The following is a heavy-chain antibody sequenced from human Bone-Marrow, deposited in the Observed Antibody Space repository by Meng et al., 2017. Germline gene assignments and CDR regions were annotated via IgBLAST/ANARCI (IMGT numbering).Heavy chain of an antibody. CDR3: ARVMITFGGVIVISWFDP. J-gene: IGHJ5*02. Sequence: QLKGSGPGLVKPAATLSLTCPVSGCSNSSSSYYRGWVRQPPGKGLEWIGSIYYSGSTYYNPSLKSRVTISVDTSKNQFSLKLSSVTAADTAVYYCARVMITFGGVIVISWFDPWGQGTLVTVSS. CDR1: GCSNSSSSYY. CDR2: IYYSGST. D-gene: IGHD3-16*02. V-gene: IGHV4-39*07.